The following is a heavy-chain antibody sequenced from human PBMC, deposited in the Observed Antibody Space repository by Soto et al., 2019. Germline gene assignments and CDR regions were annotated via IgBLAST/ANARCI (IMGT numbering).Heavy chain of an antibody. V-gene: IGHV3-23*01. D-gene: IGHD2-15*01. J-gene: IGHJ6*02. CDR2: IGVSGGGI. CDR1: GFSFSDYD. CDR3: VRQAKLTTVTANVGYYYGLDV. Sequence: QAGGSLRLSCVVSGFSFSDYDMSWVRQAPGKGLDWVSVIGVSGGGIYYADPVKGRFVISRDSSRSTMYLQMSSLRVEDTAIYYCVRQAKLTTVTANVGYYYGLDVWGQGTTVTVSS.